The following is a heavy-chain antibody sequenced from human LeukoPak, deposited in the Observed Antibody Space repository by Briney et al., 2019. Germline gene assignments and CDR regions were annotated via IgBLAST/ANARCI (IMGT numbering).Heavy chain of an antibody. CDR2: ISSSSSYT. D-gene: IGHD3-22*01. V-gene: IGHV3-11*06. J-gene: IGHJ4*02. CDR1: GFTFIDYY. Sequence: GGSLRLSCAASGFTFIDYYMSWIRQAPGKGLEWVSYISSSSSYTSYADSVKGRFPISRDNAKNSLYLQMNSLRAEDTAVYYCARDSYYYDSSGYIYWGQGTLVTVSS. CDR3: ARDSYYYDSSGYIY.